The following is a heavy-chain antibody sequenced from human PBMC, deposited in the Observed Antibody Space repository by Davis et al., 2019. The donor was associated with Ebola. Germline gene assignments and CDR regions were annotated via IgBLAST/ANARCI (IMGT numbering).Heavy chain of an antibody. CDR2: IYYSGST. D-gene: IGHD3-10*01. V-gene: IGHV4-59*12. CDR3: ARDSSLLWFGDLLSYGFDV. J-gene: IGHJ6*02. CDR1: GGSISSYY. Sequence: SETLSLTCTVSGGSISSYYWSWIRQPPGKGLEWIGYIYYSGSTNYNPSLKSRVTISVDTSKNQFSLKLTSVTAADTAVYYCARDSSLLWFGDLLSYGFDVWGQGTTVTISS.